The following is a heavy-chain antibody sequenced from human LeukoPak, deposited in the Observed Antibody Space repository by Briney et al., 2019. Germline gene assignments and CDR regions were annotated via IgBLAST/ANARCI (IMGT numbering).Heavy chain of an antibody. V-gene: IGHV1-69*04. D-gene: IGHD6-19*01. Sequence: SVKVSCKASGGTFSSYAISWVRQAPGQGLEWMGRIIPILGIANYAQKFQGRVTITADKSTSTAYMELSSLRSEDTAVYYCAREGSSSSGWTDWGQGTLVTVSS. CDR1: GGTFSSYA. CDR2: IIPILGIA. J-gene: IGHJ4*02. CDR3: AREGSSSSGWTD.